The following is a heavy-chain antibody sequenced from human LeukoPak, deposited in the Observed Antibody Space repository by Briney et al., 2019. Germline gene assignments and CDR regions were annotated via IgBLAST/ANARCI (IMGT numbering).Heavy chain of an antibody. V-gene: IGHV1-18*01. Sequence: GASVKVSCKASGYTFTNFGLSWVRQAPGQGLEWMGWISAYNGDTYYAQRFHGRVTMTTDTSTSTAYMELNRLRSDDTAVYCCARDGERGKLRDNSGQGSLVTAS. CDR2: ISAYNGDT. J-gene: IGHJ4*02. D-gene: IGHD1-26*01. CDR3: ARDGERGKLRDN. CDR1: GYTFTNFG.